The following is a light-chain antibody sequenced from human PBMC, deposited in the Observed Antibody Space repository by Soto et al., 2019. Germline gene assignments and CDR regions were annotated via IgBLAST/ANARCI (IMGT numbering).Light chain of an antibody. J-gene: IGKJ4*01. CDR3: QQYGSSPRT. CDR2: GGS. CDR1: QSFRSSY. Sequence: DIVLTQSPGTLSLSPGERATLSCRASQSFRSSYLAWYQQKPGQSPRLLIYGGSIRATGIPDRFSGSGSGTDFTLTISSLEPEDFAVYYCQQYGSSPRTFGGGTKVDSK. V-gene: IGKV3-20*01.